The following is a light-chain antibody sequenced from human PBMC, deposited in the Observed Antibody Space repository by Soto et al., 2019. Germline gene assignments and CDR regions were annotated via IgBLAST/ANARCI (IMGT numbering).Light chain of an antibody. CDR2: GAS. Sequence: EIVMTQSPATLSVSPGERATLSCRASQSVSTNLAWYQHKPGQAPRLLIYGASTRATGIPARFSGSGSGTDFTLTISSLEPEDFAVYYCQQRSNWPFIFGQGTRLE. CDR1: QSVSTN. V-gene: IGKV3-15*01. CDR3: QQRSNWPFI. J-gene: IGKJ5*01.